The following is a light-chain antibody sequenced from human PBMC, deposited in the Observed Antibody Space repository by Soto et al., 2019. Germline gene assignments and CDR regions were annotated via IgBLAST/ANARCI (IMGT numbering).Light chain of an antibody. CDR3: QQYGSSGT. CDR2: GAS. V-gene: IGKV3-20*01. Sequence: EMAVTQSSATLSVSPGERATLSCRASQSVASNLAWYQQKPGQTPRLLIYGASNRATGIPDRFSGSGSGTDFTLTISRLEPEDFAVYYCQQYGSSGTFGQGTKVDIK. CDR1: QSVASN. J-gene: IGKJ1*01.